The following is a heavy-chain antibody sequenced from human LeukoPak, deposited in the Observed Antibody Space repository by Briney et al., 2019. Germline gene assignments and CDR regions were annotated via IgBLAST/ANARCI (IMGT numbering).Heavy chain of an antibody. Sequence: GGSLRLSCAASGFTFSSSAMSWVRQVPGKGLERVSVFYSGGSTYYADSVKGRFTISRDNSKNTLYLQLNSLRAEDTAVYYCARGDVFDYWGQGTLVIVSS. J-gene: IGHJ4*02. CDR2: FYSGGST. CDR3: ARGDVFDY. CDR1: GFTFSSSA. D-gene: IGHD3-10*02. V-gene: IGHV3-23*03.